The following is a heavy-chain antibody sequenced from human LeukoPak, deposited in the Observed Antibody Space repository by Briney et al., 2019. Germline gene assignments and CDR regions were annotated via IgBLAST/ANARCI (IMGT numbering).Heavy chain of an antibody. CDR1: GFTFSSYA. CDR2: INGSGGKT. Sequence: GGSLRLSCAASGFTFSSYAMSWVRQAPGKGLEWVSAINGSGGKTYYADSVKGRFTISRDNSKNTLYLQMNSLRAEDTAVYYCAKVLRYFDWLFDYWGQGTLVTVSS. V-gene: IGHV3-23*01. J-gene: IGHJ4*02. D-gene: IGHD3-9*01. CDR3: AKVLRYFDWLFDY.